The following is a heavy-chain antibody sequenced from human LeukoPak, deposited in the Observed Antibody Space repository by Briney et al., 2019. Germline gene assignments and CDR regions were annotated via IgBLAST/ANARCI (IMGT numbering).Heavy chain of an antibody. J-gene: IGHJ5*02. CDR2: IRSKANSYAT. Sequence: QAGGSLRLSCAASGFTFSGSAMHWVRQASGKGLGWVGRIRSKANSYATAYAASVKGRFTISRDDSKNTAYLQMNSLKTEDTAVYYCTRGSGTINWFDPWGQGTLVTISS. CDR1: GFTFSGSA. D-gene: IGHD2-15*01. V-gene: IGHV3-73*01. CDR3: TRGSGTINWFDP.